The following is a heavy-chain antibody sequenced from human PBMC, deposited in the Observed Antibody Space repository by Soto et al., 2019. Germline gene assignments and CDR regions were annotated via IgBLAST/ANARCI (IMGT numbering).Heavy chain of an antibody. Sequence: QVQLQESGPGLVKPSGTLSLTCAVSGGSIRSNNWWSWVRQPPGKGLEWIGEIFHSGSTNYNQSLKTRVTISVAKSKNQSSLKLSSVTAAYTAVYYCARVFSGIYSDYWGQGNLVTVS. CDR2: IFHSGST. CDR1: GGSIRSNNW. J-gene: IGHJ4*02. CDR3: ARVFSGIYSDY. D-gene: IGHD1-26*01. V-gene: IGHV4-4*02.